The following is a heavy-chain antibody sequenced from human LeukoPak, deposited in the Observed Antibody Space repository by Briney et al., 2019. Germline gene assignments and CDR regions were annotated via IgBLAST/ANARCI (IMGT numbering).Heavy chain of an antibody. Sequence: GGSLRLSSAATGFTFSSYAMHWVRQAPGKGLEWVAVISYDGSNKYYADSVKGRFTISRDNSKNTLYLQMNSLRAEDTAVYYCARDRYDSSGYLYYFDYWGQGTLVTVSS. CDR1: GFTFSSYA. D-gene: IGHD3-22*01. CDR2: ISYDGSNK. J-gene: IGHJ4*02. CDR3: ARDRYDSSGYLYYFDY. V-gene: IGHV3-30-3*01.